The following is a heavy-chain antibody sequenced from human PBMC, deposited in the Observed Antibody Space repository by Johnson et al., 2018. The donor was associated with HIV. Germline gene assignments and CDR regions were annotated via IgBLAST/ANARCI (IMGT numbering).Heavy chain of an antibody. Sequence: QVQLVESGGGLIQPGGSLRLSCAASGFTVYSNYMNWVRQAPGKGLEWVSFISSSGSTIYYSDSVKGRFTISRDNARNTLYLQMNSLRADDTAVYYCAREGPSERAGFDIWGQGTMVTVSS. V-gene: IGHV3-11*04. CDR3: AREGPSERAGFDI. J-gene: IGHJ3*02. CDR2: ISSSGSTI. CDR1: GFTVYSNY.